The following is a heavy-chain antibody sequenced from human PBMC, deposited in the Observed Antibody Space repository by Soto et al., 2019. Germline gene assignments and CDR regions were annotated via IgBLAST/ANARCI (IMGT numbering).Heavy chain of an antibody. CDR2: IYHSGST. CDR3: ARGNVVAIDY. CDR1: GGSSSSGGYC. D-gene: IGHD2-21*01. J-gene: IGHJ4*02. Sequence: TLPLTCAVSGGSSSSGGYCWSWIRKPPGKGLEWIGYIYHSGSTYYNPSLKSRVTISVDRSKNQFSLKLSSVTAADTAVYYCARGNVVAIDYWGQGTLLTVSS. V-gene: IGHV4-30-2*01.